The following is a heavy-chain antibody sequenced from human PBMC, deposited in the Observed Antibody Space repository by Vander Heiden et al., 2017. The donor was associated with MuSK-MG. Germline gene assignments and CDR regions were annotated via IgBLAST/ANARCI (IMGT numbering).Heavy chain of an antibody. CDR2: ISSSSSYI. J-gene: IGHJ6*03. Sequence: EVQLVESGGGLVKPGGSLRLSCAASGFTFSRYSMNGVRQAPGKGLEWVSSISSSSSYIYYADSVKGRFTISRDNAKNSLYLQMNSLRAEDTAVYYCARDRSRYCSGGSCQFAYMDVWGKGTTVTVSS. V-gene: IGHV3-21*01. CDR3: ARDRSRYCSGGSCQFAYMDV. CDR1: GFTFSRYS. D-gene: IGHD2-15*01.